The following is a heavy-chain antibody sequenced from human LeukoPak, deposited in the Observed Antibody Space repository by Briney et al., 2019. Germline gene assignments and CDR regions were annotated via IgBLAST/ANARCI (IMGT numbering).Heavy chain of an antibody. V-gene: IGHV3-33*01. D-gene: IGHD5-18*01. Sequence: GGSLRLSCAASGXTFSSYGMHWVLQAPGKGLEWVAVIWYDGSNKYYADSVKGRFTISRDNSKNTLYLQMNSLRAEDTAVYYCARAHEYSYGSAPYYYYGMDVWGQGITVTVSS. CDR3: ARAHEYSYGSAPYYYYGMDV. CDR1: GXTFSSYG. J-gene: IGHJ6*02. CDR2: IWYDGSNK.